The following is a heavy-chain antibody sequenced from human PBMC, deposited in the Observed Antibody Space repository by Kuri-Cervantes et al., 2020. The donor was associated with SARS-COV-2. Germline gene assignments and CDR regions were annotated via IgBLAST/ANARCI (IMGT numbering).Heavy chain of an antibody. J-gene: IGHJ6*02. Sequence: GESLKISCAASGLTFINYAMIWIRQAPGKGLEWVSVIYSGGSTYYADSVKGRFTISRDNSKNTLYLQMNSLRAEDTAVYYCARYGAVERDYYYYYGMDVWGQGTTVTVSS. CDR2: IYSGGST. D-gene: IGHD1-1*01. V-gene: IGHV3-66*01. CDR3: ARYGAVERDYYYYYGMDV. CDR1: GLTFINYA.